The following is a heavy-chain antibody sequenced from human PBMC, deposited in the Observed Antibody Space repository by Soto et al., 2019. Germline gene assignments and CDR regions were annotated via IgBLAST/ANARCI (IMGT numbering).Heavy chain of an antibody. Sequence: EVQLVESGGGLVQPGGSLRLSCAASGFTFSSYWMHWVRQAPGKGLVWVSHINNDGSSTSYADSVKGRFTISRDNAKNTLYLQMNSLRAEDTAVYYGARVRMAGDFDIWGQGTMVTVSS. CDR1: GFTFSSYW. CDR2: INNDGSST. CDR3: ARVRMAGDFDI. J-gene: IGHJ3*02. V-gene: IGHV3-74*01. D-gene: IGHD6-19*01.